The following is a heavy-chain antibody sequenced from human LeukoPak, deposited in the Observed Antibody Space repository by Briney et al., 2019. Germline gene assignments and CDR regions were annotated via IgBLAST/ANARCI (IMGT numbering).Heavy chain of an antibody. J-gene: IGHJ4*02. V-gene: IGHV3-74*01. D-gene: IGHD3-3*02. CDR2: INTDGSTT. Sequence: AGGSLRLSCAASGFTFTNYWMHWVRQAPGKGLVWVSRINTDGSTTDYADSVKGRFTISKDSAKHTLYLQMNSLRAEDTAVYYCARGHISHKFDYWGQGTLVTVSS. CDR3: ARGHISHKFDY. CDR1: GFTFTNYW.